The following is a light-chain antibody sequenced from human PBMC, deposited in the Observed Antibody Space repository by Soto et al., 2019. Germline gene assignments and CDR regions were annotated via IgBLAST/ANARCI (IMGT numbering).Light chain of an antibody. CDR1: QSVSANF. J-gene: IGKJ2*01. Sequence: EIVLTQSPGTLSLSPGERATLSCRASQSVSANFVAWYQQKPGQPPRLFIYAASCRAAGIPDRFSGSGSGTAFTLTISRLEPEDFAVYYCQQYGSSPYTFAQGTKLES. V-gene: IGKV3-20*01. CDR2: AAS. CDR3: QQYGSSPYT.